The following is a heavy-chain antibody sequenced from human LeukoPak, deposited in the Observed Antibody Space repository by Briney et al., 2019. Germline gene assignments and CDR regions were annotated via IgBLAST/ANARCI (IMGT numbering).Heavy chain of an antibody. D-gene: IGHD2-15*01. CDR3: AGQPRYCSGGSCSLFDCFDY. CDR2: IYPSDCYP. J-gene: IGHJ4*02. Sequence: GESLKTPRKGPGYSLTSYCITWGRQMPGKGPEWMGSIYPSDCYPNHHPPLQGHVIISADKSISTGYLQWSSLKASDTAMYYCAGQPRYCSGGSCSLFDCFDYWGQGTLVTVSS. CDR1: GYSLTSYC. V-gene: IGHV5-10-1*01.